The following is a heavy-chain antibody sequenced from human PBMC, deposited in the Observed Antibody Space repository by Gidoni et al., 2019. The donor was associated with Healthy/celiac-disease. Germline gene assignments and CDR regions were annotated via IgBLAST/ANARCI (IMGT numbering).Heavy chain of an antibody. D-gene: IGHD3-10*01. CDR2: IYYRGST. J-gene: IGHJ4*02. Sequence: QVQLQESGPGLVKPSETLSLTCTVSGGSVSSGSYYWSWTRQPPGKGLEWIGYIYYRGSTNYNPSLKSRVTISVDTSKNQCSLKLSSVTAADTAVYYCAREAVRGVKDYWGQGTLVTVSS. CDR3: AREAVRGVKDY. CDR1: GGSVSSGSYY. V-gene: IGHV4-61*01.